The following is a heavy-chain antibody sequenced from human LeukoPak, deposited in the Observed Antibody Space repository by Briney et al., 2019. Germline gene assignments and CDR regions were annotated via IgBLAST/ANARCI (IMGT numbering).Heavy chain of an antibody. Sequence: GGSLRLSCAVSGITLSNYGMSWVRQAPGKGREWVAGISGSGGSTNYAESVKGRFTVSRDNRKNTLFLQMNSLTAEDTAVYFCAKRGVVIRVILVGFHKEAYYFDSWGQGALVTVSS. J-gene: IGHJ4*02. D-gene: IGHD3-22*01. CDR2: ISGSGGST. CDR1: GITLSNYG. V-gene: IGHV3-23*01. CDR3: AKRGVVIRVILVGFHKEAYYFDS.